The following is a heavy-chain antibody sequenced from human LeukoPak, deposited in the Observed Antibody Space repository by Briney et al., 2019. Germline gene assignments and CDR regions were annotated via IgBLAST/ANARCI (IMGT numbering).Heavy chain of an antibody. CDR1: GFIFSNYG. Sequence: GGTLRLSCAASGFIFSNYGMSWVRQAPGKGLEWVSAIRGNAETTYYADSVQGRFTIFRDNSKNMLYLQMNSLRVEDTAVYYCAKGHADSSGYYYFDSWGQGTLVTVSS. CDR2: IRGNAETT. V-gene: IGHV3-23*01. CDR3: AKGHADSSGYYYFDS. D-gene: IGHD3-22*01. J-gene: IGHJ4*02.